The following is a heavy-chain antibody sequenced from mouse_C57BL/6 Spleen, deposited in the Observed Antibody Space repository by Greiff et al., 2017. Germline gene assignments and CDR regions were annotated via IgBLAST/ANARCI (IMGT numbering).Heavy chain of an antibody. J-gene: IGHJ4*01. V-gene: IGHV1-82*01. D-gene: IGHD2-4*01. CDR3: ARNYDYGPYAMDY. CDR2: IYPGDGDT. CDR1: GYAFSSSW. Sequence: VQLQQSGPELVKPGASVKISCKASGYAFSSSWMNWVKQRPGKGLEWIGRIYPGDGDTNYNGKFKGKATLTADKSSSTAYMQLSSLTSEDSAVYFCARNYDYGPYAMDYWGQGTSVTVSS.